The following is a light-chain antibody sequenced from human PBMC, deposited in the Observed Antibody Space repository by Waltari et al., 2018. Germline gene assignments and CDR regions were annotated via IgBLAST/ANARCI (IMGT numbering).Light chain of an antibody. J-gene: IGKJ5*01. Sequence: EIVLTQSPGTLSLSPGERATLSCRASQSVSSIYLVWYQQKPGQAPRILIYAASNRATGTPDRFSGSGSGTEFTLTISRLEPEDFAVYYCQLYGRSLGLTFGQGTRLE. CDR3: QLYGRSLGLT. CDR2: AAS. CDR1: QSVSSIY. V-gene: IGKV3-20*01.